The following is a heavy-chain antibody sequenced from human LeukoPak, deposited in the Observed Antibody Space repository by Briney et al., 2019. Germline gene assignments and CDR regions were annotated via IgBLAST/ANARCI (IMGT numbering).Heavy chain of an antibody. V-gene: IGHV1-69*04. CDR1: GGTFSSYA. CDR3: ARDLQLLHLYYVDY. D-gene: IGHD4-11*01. J-gene: IGHJ4*02. Sequence: SVKVSCKASGGTFSSYAISWVRQAPGQGLEWMGRIIPILGIANYAQKFQGRVTITADKSTSTAYMELSSLRSEDTAVYYCARDLQLLHLYYVDYWGQGTLVTVSS. CDR2: IIPILGIA.